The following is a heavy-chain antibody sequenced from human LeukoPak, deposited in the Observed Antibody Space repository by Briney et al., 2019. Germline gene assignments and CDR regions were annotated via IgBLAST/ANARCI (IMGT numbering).Heavy chain of an antibody. CDR1: GYTFTSYG. J-gene: IGHJ6*02. CDR2: ISAYNGNT. Sequence: ASVKVSCKASGYTFTSYGISWVRQAPGQGLEWMGWISAYNGNTNYAQKLQGRVTMTTDTSTSTAYMELRSLRSDDTAVYYCAREGGGSGSYYLYYYYYGWTSGAKGPRSPSP. V-gene: IGHV1-18*01. CDR3: AREGGGSGSYYLYYYYYGWTS. D-gene: IGHD3-10*01.